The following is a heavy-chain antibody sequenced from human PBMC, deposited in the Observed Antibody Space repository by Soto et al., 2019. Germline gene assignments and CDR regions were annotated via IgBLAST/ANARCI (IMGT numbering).Heavy chain of an antibody. Sequence: ASVKVSCKASGYTFTGYYMHWVRQAPGQGLEWMGWINPNSGGTNYVQKFQGWVTMTRDTSISTAYMELSRLRSDDTAVYYCAGVRSGGWFDPWGQGTLVTVSS. CDR3: AGVRSGGWFDP. CDR1: GYTFTGYY. J-gene: IGHJ5*02. V-gene: IGHV1-2*04. D-gene: IGHD6-25*01. CDR2: INPNSGGT.